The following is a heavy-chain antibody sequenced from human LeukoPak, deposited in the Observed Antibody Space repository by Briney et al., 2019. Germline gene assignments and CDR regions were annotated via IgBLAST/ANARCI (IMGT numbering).Heavy chain of an antibody. Sequence: GGSLRLSCVASGFTFGSYAMSWVRQAPGKGLEWVSATSGRGDYTYYADSVKGRFTISRDNSKNTVYLQMNSLRADDTALYYCAKDPQENRSSWFIRYFDSWGQGSPVTVSS. CDR3: AKDPQENRSSWFIRYFDS. CDR1: GFTFGSYA. CDR2: TSGRGDYT. V-gene: IGHV3-23*01. D-gene: IGHD6-13*01. J-gene: IGHJ4*02.